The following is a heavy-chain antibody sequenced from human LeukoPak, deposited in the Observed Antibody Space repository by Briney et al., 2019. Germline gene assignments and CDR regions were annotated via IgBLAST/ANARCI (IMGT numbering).Heavy chain of an antibody. CDR1: GGSFSGYY. J-gene: IGHJ4*02. CDR2: INHSGST. Sequence: SETLSLTCAVYGGSFSGYYWSWTRQPPGKGLEWIGEINHSGSTNYNPSLKSRVTISVDTSKNQFSLKLSSVTAADTAVYYCARAVSYYYGSGSYYKNWGQGTLVTVSS. V-gene: IGHV4-34*01. D-gene: IGHD3-10*01. CDR3: ARAVSYYYGSGSYYKN.